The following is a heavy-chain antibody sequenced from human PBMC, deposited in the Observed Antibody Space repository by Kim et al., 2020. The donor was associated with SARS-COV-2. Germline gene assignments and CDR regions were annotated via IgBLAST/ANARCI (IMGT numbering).Heavy chain of an antibody. CDR1: GFIFTDYG. D-gene: IGHD5-12*01. Sequence: GGSLRLSCAASGFIFTDYGMHWVRQAPGQGLEWVAVVSHDGSHKYYADSLMGRFAISRDNSKNTMFLQMNSLRPEDTAVYYCSKQGSVASWGFDYWGQGTLVTVSS. J-gene: IGHJ4*02. CDR3: SKQGSVASWGFDY. V-gene: IGHV3-30*18. CDR2: VSHDGSHK.